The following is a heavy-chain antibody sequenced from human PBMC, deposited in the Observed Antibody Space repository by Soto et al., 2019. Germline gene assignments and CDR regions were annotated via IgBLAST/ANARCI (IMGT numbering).Heavy chain of an antibody. J-gene: IGHJ4*02. CDR3: ANDNWKVVYRGLGNFGF. Sequence: GGSLRPSCAASGFTFEMYAMSWVRQAPGKGLEWFTGITGRSGTTFYADSVKGRFTISRDSSMNTLSLDMHSLRPEDTAVYYCANDNWKVVYRGLGNFGFWGQGTLVTVSS. D-gene: IGHD1-20*01. V-gene: IGHV3-23*01. CDR1: GFTFEMYA. CDR2: ITGRSGTT.